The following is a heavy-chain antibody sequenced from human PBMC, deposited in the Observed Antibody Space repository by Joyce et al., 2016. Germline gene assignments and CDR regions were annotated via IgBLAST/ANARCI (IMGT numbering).Heavy chain of an antibody. D-gene: IGHD5-24*01. CDR2: VSSRSSDI. V-gene: IGHV3-21*01. CDR1: GFTFNTYT. CDR3: ARDLRHPDGY. Sequence: EVQLVESGGGLVKPGGSLRLSCAASGFTFNTYTMNWVRQAAGKGLEWVSSVSSRSSDIFYADSIKGRFTSSRDNANNSLYRQMNNLRVEDTAIYYCARDLRHPDGYWGQGTLVTVSS. J-gene: IGHJ4*02.